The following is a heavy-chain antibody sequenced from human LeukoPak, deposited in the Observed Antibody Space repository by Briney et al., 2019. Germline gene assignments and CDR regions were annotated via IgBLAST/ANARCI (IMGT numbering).Heavy chain of an antibody. V-gene: IGHV5-51*01. Sequence: GESLKISCKGSGYGFTSYWIGWVRQMPGKGLEWMGIIYPGDSDTRYSPSFQGQVTISADKSISTAYLQWSSLKASDTAMYYCARSTPFITMIVAFDIWGQGTMVTVSS. CDR1: GYGFTSYW. D-gene: IGHD3-22*01. CDR3: ARSTPFITMIVAFDI. J-gene: IGHJ3*02. CDR2: IYPGDSDT.